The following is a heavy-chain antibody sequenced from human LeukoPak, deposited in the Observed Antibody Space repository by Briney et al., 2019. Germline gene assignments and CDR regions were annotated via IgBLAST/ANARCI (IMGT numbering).Heavy chain of an antibody. CDR2: IYYTGIT. Sequence: SETLSLTCTVSGGSISGQYWSLIRQPPGKGLEWIGYIYYTGITKYNPSLKSRVTISVDTSKNQFSLRLTSVTAADTAVYYCARVSFHYHSGNYGWYFDSWGQGTLVTVFS. CDR1: GGSISGQY. D-gene: IGHD3-10*01. V-gene: IGHV4-59*11. J-gene: IGHJ4*02. CDR3: ARVSFHYHSGNYGWYFDS.